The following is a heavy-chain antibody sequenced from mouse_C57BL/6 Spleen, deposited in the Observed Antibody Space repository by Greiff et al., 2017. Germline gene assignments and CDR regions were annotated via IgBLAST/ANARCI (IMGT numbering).Heavy chain of an antibody. CDR1: GYTFTSYW. V-gene: IGHV1-7*01. CDR2: INPSSGYT. CDR3: ATYYYGSSPDY. Sequence: QVQLQQSGAELAKPGASVKLSCKASGYTFTSYWMHWVKQRPGQGLEWIGYINPSSGYTKYNPKFKDKATLTADKSSSTAYMQLSSLTYEDSAVDYCATYYYGSSPDYWGQGTTLTVSS. D-gene: IGHD1-1*01. J-gene: IGHJ2*01.